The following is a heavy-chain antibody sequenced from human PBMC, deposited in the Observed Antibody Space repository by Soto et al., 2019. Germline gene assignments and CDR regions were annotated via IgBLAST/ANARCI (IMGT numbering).Heavy chain of an antibody. CDR1: GYTFTSYY. V-gene: IGHV1-46*01. CDR2: INPSGGST. J-gene: IGHJ6*02. Sequence: ASVKVSCKASGYTFTSYYMHWVRQAPGQGLEWMGIINPSGGSTSYAQKFQGRVTMTRDTSTSTVYMELSSLRSEDTAVHYCARDQVARNAPPLCYYGMDVWGQGTTVTV. D-gene: IGHD1-1*01. CDR3: ARDQVARNAPPLCYYGMDV.